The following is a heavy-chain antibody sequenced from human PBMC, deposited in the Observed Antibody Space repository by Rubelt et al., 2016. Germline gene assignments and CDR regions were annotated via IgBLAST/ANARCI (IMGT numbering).Heavy chain of an antibody. CDR3: ARPGSYSSSPSTHYYYGMDV. D-gene: IGHD6-6*01. J-gene: IGHJ6*02. CDR1: GGTFSSYA. V-gene: IGHV1-69*01. Sequence: KKPGSSVKVSCKASGGTFSSYAISWVRQAPGQGLEWMGGIIPIFGTANYAQKFQGRVTITADESTSTAYMELSSLRSEDTAVYYCARPGSYSSSPSTHYYYGMDVWGQGTTVTVSS. CDR2: IIPIFGTA.